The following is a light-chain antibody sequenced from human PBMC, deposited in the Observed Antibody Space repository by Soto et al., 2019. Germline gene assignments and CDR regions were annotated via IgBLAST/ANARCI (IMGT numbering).Light chain of an antibody. CDR2: TAS. Sequence: DIQMTQSPSSLSASVGDRVTITCRASQTIQNYLNWYQQTPGKAPKLXIYTASSLQSGVPSRFSGSGFGTDCTLTISSLQPEDVATDYCQQANTYTLTFGGGTKVDIK. J-gene: IGKJ4*01. CDR1: QTIQNY. V-gene: IGKV1-39*01. CDR3: QQANTYTLT.